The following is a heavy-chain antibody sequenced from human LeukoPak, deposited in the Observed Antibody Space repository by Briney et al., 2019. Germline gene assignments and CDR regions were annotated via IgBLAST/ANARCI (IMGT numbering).Heavy chain of an antibody. D-gene: IGHD3-22*01. CDR1: GGTFSSYA. V-gene: IGHV1-69*06. CDR3: AKKWSGDYDSSGVNDAFDI. Sequence: ASVKVSCKASGGTFSSYAISWVRQAPGQGLEWMGGIIPIFGTANYAQKFQGRVTITADKSTSTAYMELSSLRTEDTAVYYCAKKWSGDYDSSGVNDAFDIWGQGTMVTVS. CDR2: IIPIFGTA. J-gene: IGHJ3*02.